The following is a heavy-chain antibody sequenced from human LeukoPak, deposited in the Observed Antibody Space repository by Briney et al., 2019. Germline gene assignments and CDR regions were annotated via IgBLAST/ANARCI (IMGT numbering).Heavy chain of an antibody. CDR3: ARAFVSLYSSGPPLEF. V-gene: IGHV4-38-2*01. D-gene: IGHD3-22*01. Sequence: SETLSLTCGVSGYSISSGYYWGWIRPPPGKGLEWIGSIYHSGSTDYNPSLKSRLTISVDTSKNQFSLRLTSVTAADTAVYYCARAFVSLYSSGPPLEFWGLGILISVSS. CDR1: GYSISSGYY. CDR2: IYHSGST. J-gene: IGHJ4*02.